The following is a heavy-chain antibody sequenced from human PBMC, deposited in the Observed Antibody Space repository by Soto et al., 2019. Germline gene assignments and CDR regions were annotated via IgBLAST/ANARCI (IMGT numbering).Heavy chain of an antibody. V-gene: IGHV1-69*01. Sequence: QVQLVQSGAEVKKPGSSVKVSCKASGGTFSSYAISWVRQAPGQGLEWMGGINPIFGTANYAQKFQGRVTINADETKSTAYMELSSLRSEDTAVYYFARAGDRNQDWYFYLWGRGTLVTVSS. CDR1: GGTFSSYA. CDR2: INPIFGTA. CDR3: ARAGDRNQDWYFYL. J-gene: IGHJ2*01.